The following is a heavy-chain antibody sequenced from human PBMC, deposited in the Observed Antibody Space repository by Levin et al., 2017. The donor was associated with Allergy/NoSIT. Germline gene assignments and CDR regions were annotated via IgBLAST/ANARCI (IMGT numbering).Heavy chain of an antibody. D-gene: IGHD6-13*01. CDR2: ISGSAANT. J-gene: IGHJ6*02. V-gene: IGHV3-23*01. Sequence: PGGSLRLSCAASGFTFSNSAMTWVRQAPGKGLEWVSTISGSAANTHYADSMKGRFTISRDNSKNTLYLQMSSLRAEDTAEYFCAKSAAPGASYYDYGMDVWGQGTTVTVSS. CDR1: GFTFSNSA. CDR3: AKSAAPGASYYDYGMDV.